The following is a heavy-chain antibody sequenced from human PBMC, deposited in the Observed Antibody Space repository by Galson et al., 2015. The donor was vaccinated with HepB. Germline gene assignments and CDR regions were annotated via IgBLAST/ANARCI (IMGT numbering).Heavy chain of an antibody. CDR3: VKEGSWFGGDWFDP. V-gene: IGHV3-23*01. Sequence: SLRLSCAASGFTFSTYWMSWVRQAPGKGLEWVSGINGRGSTRSYSDAVKGRFSVSRDNSKDTVFLQMDNLRAEDTAVYYCVKEGSWFGGDWFDPWGQGALVTVS. J-gene: IGHJ5*02. CDR1: GFTFSTYW. D-gene: IGHD3-16*01. CDR2: INGRGSTR.